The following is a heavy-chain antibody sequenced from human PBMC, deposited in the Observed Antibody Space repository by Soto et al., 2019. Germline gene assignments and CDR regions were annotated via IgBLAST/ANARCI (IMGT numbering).Heavy chain of an antibody. CDR2: ISGSGVST. Sequence: LRLSCAASGFTFSSHAMTWVRQAPGKGLEWVSSISGSGVSTYYADSVKGRFTISRDSSTSTLYLQMNSLRAEDTAVYYCVKDQYCGGDCYLFDYWGQGALVTVSS. V-gene: IGHV3-23*01. J-gene: IGHJ4*02. CDR3: VKDQYCGGDCYLFDY. CDR1: GFTFSSHA. D-gene: IGHD2-21*02.